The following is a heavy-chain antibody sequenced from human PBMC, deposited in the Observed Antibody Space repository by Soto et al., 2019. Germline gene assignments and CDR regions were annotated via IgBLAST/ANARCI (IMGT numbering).Heavy chain of an antibody. CDR3: AKDQGTLGVIIIHDAFDI. Sequence: GGSLRLSCAASGFTFSSYWMSWVRQAPGKGLEWVANIKQDGSEKYYVDSVKGRFTISRDNSKNTLYLQMNSLRAEDTAVYYCAKDQGTLGVIIIHDAFDIWGQGTMVTVSS. J-gene: IGHJ3*02. CDR2: IKQDGSEK. D-gene: IGHD2-21*01. CDR1: GFTFSSYW. V-gene: IGHV3-7*01.